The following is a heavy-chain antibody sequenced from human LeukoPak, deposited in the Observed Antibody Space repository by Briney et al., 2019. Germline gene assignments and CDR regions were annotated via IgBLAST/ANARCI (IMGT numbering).Heavy chain of an antibody. CDR2: IYYSGST. Sequence: SETLSLTCTVPGGSISSYYWSWIRQPPGKGLEWIGYIYYSGSTNYNPSLKSRVTISVDTSKNQFSLKLSSVTAADTAVYYCARTGPVWPGMDVWGQGTTVTVSS. V-gene: IGHV4-59*01. J-gene: IGHJ6*02. CDR3: ARTGPVWPGMDV. D-gene: IGHD3-16*01. CDR1: GGSISSYY.